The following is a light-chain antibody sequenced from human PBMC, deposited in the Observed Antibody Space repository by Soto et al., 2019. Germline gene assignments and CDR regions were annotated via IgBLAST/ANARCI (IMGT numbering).Light chain of an antibody. V-gene: IGKV1-5*03. CDR3: QQYNVYSPT. CDR2: MAS. J-gene: IGKJ1*01. Sequence: DIQMTQSPSTLSASVGDRVTITCWASQSISSWLAWYQQKPGKAPNLLIYMASTLESGVPSRFSGSGSGTEFTLTITSLQPDDFATYYCQQYNVYSPTFGQGTKVEI. CDR1: QSISSW.